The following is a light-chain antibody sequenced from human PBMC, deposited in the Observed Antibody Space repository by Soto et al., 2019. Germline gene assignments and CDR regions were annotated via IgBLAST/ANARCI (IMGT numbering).Light chain of an antibody. J-gene: IGKJ4*01. V-gene: IGKV3-11*01. CDR1: QSVSSY. CDR2: DAS. Sequence: EIVLTQSPATLSLSPGERATLSCRASQSVSSYLAWYQQKPGQAPRLLIYDASNRATGIPARFSGSGSGTDFTLTIGSLEPADFAVYSCQQRSDWPSTFGGGTKVQIK. CDR3: QQRSDWPST.